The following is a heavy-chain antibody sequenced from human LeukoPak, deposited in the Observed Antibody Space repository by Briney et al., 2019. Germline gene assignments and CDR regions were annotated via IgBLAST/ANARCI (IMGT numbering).Heavy chain of an antibody. V-gene: IGHV4-4*07. CDR2: IHTSGST. Sequence: PSETLSLTCAVYGGSFSGYYWSWIRQPAGKGLEWIGRIHTSGSTNYSPSLKSRVTMSVDTSKNQFSLKLSSVTAADTAVYYCARDRYYYDSSARYFDYWGQGTLVTVSS. CDR3: ARDRYYYDSSARYFDY. CDR1: GGSFSGYY. J-gene: IGHJ4*02. D-gene: IGHD3-22*01.